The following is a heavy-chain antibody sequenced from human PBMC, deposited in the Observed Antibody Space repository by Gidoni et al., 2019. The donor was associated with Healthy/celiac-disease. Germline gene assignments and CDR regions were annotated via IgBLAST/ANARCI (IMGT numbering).Heavy chain of an antibody. CDR1: GFTFSSYG. CDR3: AREGFLGDRGDYFDY. V-gene: IGHV3-33*08. D-gene: IGHD3-3*01. CDR2: IWYDGSNK. Sequence: QVQLVESGGGVVQPGRSLRLSCAASGFTFSSYGMHWVRQAPGKGLEWVAVIWYDGSNKYYADSVKGRFTISRDNSKNTLYLQMNSLRAEDTAVYYCAREGFLGDRGDYFDYWGQGTLVTVSS. J-gene: IGHJ4*02.